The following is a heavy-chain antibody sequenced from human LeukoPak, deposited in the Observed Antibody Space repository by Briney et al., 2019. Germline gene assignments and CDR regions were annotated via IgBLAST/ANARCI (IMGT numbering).Heavy chain of an antibody. CDR2: ISDSGNT. CDR1: LDSINSYY. Sequence: SETLSLTCSVSLDSINSYYWSWIRQPPGKGLEWIGHISDSGNTKYSPSLKSRVTISRDTSKRQLSLQLTSVTAADTAVYYCARRSNWGSFFPSDYWGRGTLVTVSS. CDR3: ARRSNWGSFFPSDY. V-gene: IGHV4-59*08. D-gene: IGHD3-16*01. J-gene: IGHJ4*02.